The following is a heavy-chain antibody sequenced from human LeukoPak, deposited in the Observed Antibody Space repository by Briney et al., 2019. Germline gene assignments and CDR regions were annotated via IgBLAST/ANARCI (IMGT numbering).Heavy chain of an antibody. Sequence: GGSLRLSCAASEFTFSSYSMNWVRQAPGKGLEWVSYITNSGNSKSYADSVKGRFTISRDNSKNTLYLQMNSLRAEDTAVYYCAREGGSWSFDYWGQGTLVTVSS. J-gene: IGHJ4*02. CDR2: ITNSGNSK. CDR3: AREGGSWSFDY. D-gene: IGHD6-13*01. V-gene: IGHV3-48*01. CDR1: EFTFSSYS.